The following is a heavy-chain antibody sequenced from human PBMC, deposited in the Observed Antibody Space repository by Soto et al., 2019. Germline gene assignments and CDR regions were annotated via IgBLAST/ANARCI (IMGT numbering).Heavy chain of an antibody. D-gene: IGHD5-12*01. CDR2: IYHSGST. CDR3: ARAPVGYSGYDSPPPPSPPDY. Sequence: SETLSLTCAVSGGSISSSNWWSWVRQPPGKGLEWIGEIYHSGSTNYNPSLKSRVTISVDKSKNQFSLKLSSVTAADTAVYYCARAPVGYSGYDSPPPPSPPDYWGQGTLVTVSS. J-gene: IGHJ4*02. V-gene: IGHV4-4*02. CDR1: GGSISSSNW.